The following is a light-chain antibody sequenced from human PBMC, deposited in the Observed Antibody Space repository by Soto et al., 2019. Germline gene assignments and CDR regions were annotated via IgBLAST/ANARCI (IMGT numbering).Light chain of an antibody. CDR1: QSVDKF. CDR3: QQRTRWPMT. J-gene: IGKJ5*01. Sequence: EVELTQSPATLSLSPGETATLSCRASQSVDKFLAWYQQRPGQPPRLLIYGAFTRPTGIPARFSGSGSGTDYTLTISSLEPEDFAVYYCQQRTRWPMTFGQGTRLEIK. V-gene: IGKV3-11*01. CDR2: GAF.